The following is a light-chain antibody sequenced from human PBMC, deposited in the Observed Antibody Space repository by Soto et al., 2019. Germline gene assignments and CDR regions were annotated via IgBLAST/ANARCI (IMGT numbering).Light chain of an antibody. Sequence: QSALTQPPSVPAAPGQKVTISCSGSSSNVGSFYVSWYQQLPGTAPKLLIYDNNKRPSGIPDRFSGSKSGTSATLGITGLQTGDEADYYCGTWDSSLSAYVFGTGTKLTVL. V-gene: IGLV1-51*01. CDR2: DNN. J-gene: IGLJ1*01. CDR1: SSNVGSFY. CDR3: GTWDSSLSAYV.